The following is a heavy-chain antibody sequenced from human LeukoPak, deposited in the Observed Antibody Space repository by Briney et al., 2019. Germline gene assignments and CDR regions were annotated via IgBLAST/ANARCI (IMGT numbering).Heavy chain of an antibody. CDR1: GFTFSSYS. V-gene: IGHV3-21*01. Sequence: GGSLRLSCAASGFTFSSYSMNWVRQAPGKGLEWVSSISSSSSYIYYADSVKGRFTISRDNAKNSLYLQMNNLRAEDTAVYYCARPPNFGATTPFDYWGQGALVTVSS. CDR2: ISSSSSYI. D-gene: IGHD1-26*01. J-gene: IGHJ4*02. CDR3: ARPPNFGATTPFDY.